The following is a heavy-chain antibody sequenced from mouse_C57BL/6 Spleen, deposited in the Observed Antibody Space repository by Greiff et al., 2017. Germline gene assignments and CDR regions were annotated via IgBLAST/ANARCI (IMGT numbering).Heavy chain of an antibody. CDR3: ARHEGGSSPFDY. Sequence: EVKLVESGGDLVKPGGSLKLSCAASGFTFSSYGMSWVRQTPDKRLEWVATISSGGSYTYYPDSVKGRFTISRDNAKNTLYLQMSSLKSEDTAMYYCARHEGGSSPFDYWGQGTTLTVSS. J-gene: IGHJ2*01. D-gene: IGHD1-1*01. CDR1: GFTFSSYG. CDR2: ISSGGSYT. V-gene: IGHV5-6*02.